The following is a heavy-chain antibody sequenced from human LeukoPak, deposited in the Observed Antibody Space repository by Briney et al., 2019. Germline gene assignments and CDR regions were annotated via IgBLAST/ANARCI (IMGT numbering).Heavy chain of an antibody. CDR2: ISYDGSNK. CDR1: GFTFSSYG. D-gene: IGHD2-21*01. Sequence: QAGGSLRLSCAASGFTFSSYGMHWVRQAPGKGLEWVAVISYDGSNKYYADSVKGRFTTSRDNSKNTLYLQMNSLRAEDTAVYYCAKVFPRPRSNYYYGMDVWGQGTTVTVSS. J-gene: IGHJ6*02. CDR3: AKVFPRPRSNYYYGMDV. V-gene: IGHV3-30*18.